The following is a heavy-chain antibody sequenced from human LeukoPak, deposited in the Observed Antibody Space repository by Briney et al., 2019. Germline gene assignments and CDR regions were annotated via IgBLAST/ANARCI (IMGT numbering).Heavy chain of an antibody. Sequence: GASVKVSCKASGYTFTSYDINWVRQATGQGLEWMGWMNPNSGNTGYAQKFQGRVTITRNTSISTAYMELSSLRSEDTAVYYCAKEPPQYCSSTSCTKKPHPAFDIWGQGTMVTVSS. CDR1: GYTFTSYD. V-gene: IGHV1-8*03. J-gene: IGHJ3*02. CDR3: AKEPPQYCSSTSCTKKPHPAFDI. D-gene: IGHD2-2*01. CDR2: MNPNSGNT.